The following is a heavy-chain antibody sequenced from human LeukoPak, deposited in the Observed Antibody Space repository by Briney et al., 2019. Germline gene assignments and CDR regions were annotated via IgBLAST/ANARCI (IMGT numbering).Heavy chain of an antibody. J-gene: IGHJ5*02. CDR3: ARDWDAMNNCFDP. CDR2: ISTKSDIR. D-gene: IGHD1-26*01. Sequence: VASVTVSCKASGYTFTSYGISWVRQAPGQGLEWMGWISTKSDIRTYAQTLQGRFTITTDTATTTAYMELNNLTFDDTAVYYCARDWDAMNNCFDPWGQGTPVTVSS. CDR1: GYTFTSYG. V-gene: IGHV1-18*01.